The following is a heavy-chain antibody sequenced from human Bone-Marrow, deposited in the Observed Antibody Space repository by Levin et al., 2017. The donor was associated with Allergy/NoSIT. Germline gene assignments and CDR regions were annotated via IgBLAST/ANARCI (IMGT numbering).Heavy chain of an antibody. CDR1: GVTLTNFP. CDR3: MSSIVVTGK. CDR2: IMPLIRTA. V-gene: IGHV1-69*13. J-gene: IGHJ4*02. Sequence: EASVKVSCKTSGVTLTNFPLTWVRQAPGQGLEWMGGIMPLIRTASYAQKFKGRVTISVDESTSTAYLELSGLMSEDTATYYCMSSIVVTGKWGQGTLVTVSS. D-gene: IGHD1-14*01.